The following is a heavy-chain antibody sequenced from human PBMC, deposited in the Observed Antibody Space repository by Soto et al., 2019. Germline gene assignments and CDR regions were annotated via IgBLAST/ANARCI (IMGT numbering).Heavy chain of an antibody. CDR3: ARGSSWPSPAWFDP. CDR2: INHSGST. Sequence: QVQLQQWGAGLLKPSETLSLTCAVYGGSFSGYYWSWIRQPPGKGLEWIGEINHSGSTNYNPSLKSRVTIPVDTSKNQFSLKLSSVTAADTAVYYCARGSSWPSPAWFDPWGQGTLVNVSS. V-gene: IGHV4-34*01. D-gene: IGHD6-13*01. CDR1: GGSFSGYY. J-gene: IGHJ5*02.